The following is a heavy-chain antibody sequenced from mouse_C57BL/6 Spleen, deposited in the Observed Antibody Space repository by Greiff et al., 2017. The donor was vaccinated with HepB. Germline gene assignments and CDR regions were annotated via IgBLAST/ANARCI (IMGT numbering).Heavy chain of an antibody. Sequence: DVHLVESGAELVRPGASVKLSCTASGFNIKDDYMHWVKQRPEQGLEWIGWIDPENGDTEYASKFQGKATITADTSSNTAYLQLSSLTSEDTAVYYCTTDWDVRFAYWGQGTLVTVSA. CDR2: IDPENGDT. V-gene: IGHV14-4*01. D-gene: IGHD4-1*01. CDR3: TTDWDVRFAY. CDR1: GFNIKDDY. J-gene: IGHJ3*01.